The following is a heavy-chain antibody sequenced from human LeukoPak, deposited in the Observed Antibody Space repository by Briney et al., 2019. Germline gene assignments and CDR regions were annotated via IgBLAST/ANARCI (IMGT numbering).Heavy chain of an antibody. CDR3: ARQPLHSYGTGYSDY. D-gene: IGHD5-18*01. V-gene: IGHV5-51*01. CDR2: IYPADSNT. CDR1: GYSFTTYW. J-gene: IGHJ4*02. Sequence: GESLKISCKGSGYSFTTYWIGWVRQMPGKGLEWMAVIYPADSNTRYSPSFQGQVTISADKSISTAYLQWSSLKASDTAMYYCARQPLHSYGTGYSDYWGQGTPVTVSS.